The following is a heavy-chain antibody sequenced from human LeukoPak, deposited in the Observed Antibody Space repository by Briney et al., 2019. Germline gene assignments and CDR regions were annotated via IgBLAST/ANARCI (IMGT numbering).Heavy chain of an antibody. J-gene: IGHJ3*02. CDR2: VFYTGSA. CDR1: GGSITRYY. Sequence: SETLSLTCSVSGGSITRYYWSWVRQAPGKGLEWIGTVFYTGSAYSNPSLKSRVTISVDTSKNQFSLSLSSVTAADTAVYYCARIAVAAKKGAFDIWGQGTMVTVSS. V-gene: IGHV4-59*12. CDR3: ARIAVAAKKGAFDI. D-gene: IGHD6-19*01.